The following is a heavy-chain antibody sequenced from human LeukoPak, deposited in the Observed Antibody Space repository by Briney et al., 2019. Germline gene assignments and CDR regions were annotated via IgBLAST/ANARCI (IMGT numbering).Heavy chain of an antibody. CDR3: ARAPYYYDTSGYYYG. J-gene: IGHJ4*02. CDR1: GFTFDDYG. CDR2: INWNGGST. D-gene: IGHD3-22*01. Sequence: GGSLRLSCAAAGFTFDDYGMSWVRHAPGKGLEWVSGINWNGGSTVYADSVKGRFTISRDNAKNSLYLQMNSLRAEDTALYYCARAPYYYDTSGYYYGWGQGTLVTVSS. V-gene: IGHV3-20*04.